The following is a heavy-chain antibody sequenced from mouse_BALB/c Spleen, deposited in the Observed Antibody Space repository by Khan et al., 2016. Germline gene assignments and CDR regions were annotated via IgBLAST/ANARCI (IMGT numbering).Heavy chain of an antibody. CDR3: ARSPYDYDVGFAY. CDR2: IDPANGNT. V-gene: IGHV14-3*02. Sequence: EVQLQESGAELVKPGASVKLSCTASGFNIKDTYMHWVKQRPEQGLEWIGRIDPANGNTKYDQKFQGKATITVDTSSNTAYLQISSLTYEDTAFYYCARSPYDYDVGFAYWGQGTLVTVSA. D-gene: IGHD2-4*01. J-gene: IGHJ3*01. CDR1: GFNIKDTY.